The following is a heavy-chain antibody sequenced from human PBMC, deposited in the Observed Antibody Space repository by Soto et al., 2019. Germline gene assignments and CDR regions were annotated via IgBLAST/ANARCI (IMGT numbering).Heavy chain of an antibody. CDR3: GKGGIRVDAVRMDS. Sequence: QVQLVQSGDVVKKPGASVKVSCKASGYTFSSFGISWVRQAPGQGVEWMGWISGYNGNTNYAEKFQDRVTMTPDTSTTTAYMELRSLKSDDTAGYYCGKGGIRVDAVRMDSWGEVTLVTVSS. CDR2: ISGYNGNT. J-gene: IGHJ5*01. D-gene: IGHD3-16*01. V-gene: IGHV1-18*04. CDR1: GYTFSSFG.